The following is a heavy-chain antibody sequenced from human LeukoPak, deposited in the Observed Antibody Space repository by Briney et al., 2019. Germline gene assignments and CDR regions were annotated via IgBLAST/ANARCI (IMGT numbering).Heavy chain of an antibody. Sequence: GGSLRLSCAASGFSFNTYAMTWVRQAPRQGLEWVSVISGSGDITYYTDSVKGRFTISRDNSKNTLFLQMNGLRAEDTAVYFCAKSLGGDYLSDFDYWGQGTLVTVSS. CDR2: ISGSGDIT. D-gene: IGHD2/OR15-2a*01. CDR1: GFSFNTYA. CDR3: AKSLGGDYLSDFDY. J-gene: IGHJ4*02. V-gene: IGHV3-23*01.